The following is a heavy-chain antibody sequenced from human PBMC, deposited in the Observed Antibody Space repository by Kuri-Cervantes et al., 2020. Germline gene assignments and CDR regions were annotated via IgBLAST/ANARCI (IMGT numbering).Heavy chain of an antibody. V-gene: IGHV3-48*04. CDR3: ARDQDSYSSSWYGGIDAFDI. CDR1: GFTFSSYG. Sequence: GGSRRLSCAASGFTFSSYGMHWGRQAPGKGLEVVSYISSSGSTIYYADSVKGRFTISRDNAKNSLYLQMNSLRAEDTAVYYCARDQDSYSSSWYGGIDAFDIWGQGTMVTVSS. D-gene: IGHD6-13*01. CDR2: ISSSGSTI. J-gene: IGHJ3*02.